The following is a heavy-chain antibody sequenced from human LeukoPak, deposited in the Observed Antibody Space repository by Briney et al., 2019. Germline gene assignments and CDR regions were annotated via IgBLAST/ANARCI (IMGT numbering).Heavy chain of an antibody. CDR2: ISGSGGST. J-gene: IGHJ4*02. D-gene: IGHD3-22*01. V-gene: IGHV3-23*01. Sequence: GGSLRLSCAASGFTFSSYAMSWVRQAPGKGLEWVSAISGSGGSTYYADSVKGRFTISRENSKNTLYLQMNSLRAEDTAVYYCAKDPGYYYDSSGYFDYWGQGTLVTVSS. CDR3: AKDPGYYYDSSGYFDY. CDR1: GFTFSSYA.